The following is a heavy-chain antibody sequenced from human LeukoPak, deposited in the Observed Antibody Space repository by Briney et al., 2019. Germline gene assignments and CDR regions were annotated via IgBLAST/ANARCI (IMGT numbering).Heavy chain of an antibody. D-gene: IGHD2-15*01. V-gene: IGHV1-69*13. CDR2: IIPIFGTA. J-gene: IGHJ4*02. CDR1: GGTFSSYA. CDR3: AGTDCSGGSCYYDHDY. Sequence: ASVKVSCKASGGTFSSYAISWVRQAPGQGLEWMGGIIPIFGTANYAQKFQGRVTITADESTSTAYMELSSLRSEDTAVYYCAGTDCSGGSCYYDHDYWGQGTLVTVSS.